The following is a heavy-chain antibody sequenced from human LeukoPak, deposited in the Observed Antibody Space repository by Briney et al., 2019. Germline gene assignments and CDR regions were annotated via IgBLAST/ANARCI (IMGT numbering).Heavy chain of an antibody. J-gene: IGHJ5*02. V-gene: IGHV3-21*01. Sequence: SVKGRFTISRDNARNSLYLQMNSLRAEDTAIYYCVRGVVTQVADWIDVWGQGALVTVSS. CDR3: VRGVVTQVADWIDV. D-gene: IGHD4-23*01.